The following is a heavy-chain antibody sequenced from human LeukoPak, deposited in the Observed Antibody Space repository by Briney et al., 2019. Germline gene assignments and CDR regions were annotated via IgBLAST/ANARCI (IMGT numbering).Heavy chain of an antibody. D-gene: IGHD4-17*01. CDR1: GNTFTSYG. CDR2: ISAYNGNT. CDR3: ARAYGDYYYYGMDV. V-gene: IGHV1-18*01. J-gene: IGHJ6*02. Sequence: GASVKVSCKASGNTFTSYGISWVRQAPGQGLEWMGWISAYNGNTNYAQKLQGRVTMTTDTSTSTAYMELRSLRSDDTAVYYCARAYGDYYYYGMDVWGQGTTVTVSS.